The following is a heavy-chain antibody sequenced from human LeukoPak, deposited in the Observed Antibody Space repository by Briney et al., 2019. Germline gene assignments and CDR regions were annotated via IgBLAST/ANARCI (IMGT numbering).Heavy chain of an antibody. CDR1: GFTLSSYA. Sequence: GGSLRLSCAAPGFTLSSYAMSWVRQAPGEGLEWVSAISGSGGSTYYADSVKGRFTISRDNSKNTLYLQMNSLRAEDTAVYYCARRDIVVVPAAMPGSNYYYYYMDVWGKGATVTVSS. V-gene: IGHV3-23*01. CDR2: ISGSGGST. J-gene: IGHJ6*03. D-gene: IGHD2-2*01. CDR3: ARRDIVVVPAAMPGSNYYYYYMDV.